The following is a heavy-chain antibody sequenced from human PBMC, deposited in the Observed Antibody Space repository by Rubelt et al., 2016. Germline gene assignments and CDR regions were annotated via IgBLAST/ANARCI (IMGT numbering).Heavy chain of an antibody. CDR3: AKESTFCSSTSCYGTFDY. D-gene: IGHD2-2*01. J-gene: IGHJ4*02. CDR2: ISSSSHYI. CDR1: GFTFSDYY. V-gene: IGHV3-11*05. Sequence: VQLVESGGGLVQPGGSLRLSCAASGFTFSDYYMSWIRQAPGKGLEWVSHISSSSHYIEYADSVKGRFTISRDNAKNSLYLQMNSLRAEDTAVYYCAKESTFCSSTSCYGTFDYWGQGTLVTVSS.